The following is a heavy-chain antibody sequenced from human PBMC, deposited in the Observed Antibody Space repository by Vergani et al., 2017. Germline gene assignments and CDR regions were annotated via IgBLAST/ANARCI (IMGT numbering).Heavy chain of an antibody. D-gene: IGHD3-10*01. V-gene: IGHV1-8*03. CDR3: ARGNGSYFFGSGSYSS. J-gene: IGHJ5*02. Sequence: QVQLVQSGAEVRKPGASVKVSCKASGYTFTSYDINWVRQATGQGLEWMGWMNPNSGNTGYAQKFQGRVTITRNTSISTAYMELSSLRSDDTAVYYCARGNGSYFFGSGSYSSWGQGTLVTVSS. CDR1: GYTFTSYD. CDR2: MNPNSGNT.